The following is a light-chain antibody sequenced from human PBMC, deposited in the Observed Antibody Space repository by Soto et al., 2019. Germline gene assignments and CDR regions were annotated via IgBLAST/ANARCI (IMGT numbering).Light chain of an antibody. V-gene: IGLV1-44*01. CDR1: NSNIGTNT. CDR2: SDN. J-gene: IGLJ1*01. Sequence: VLTQAPSASETPGQRVTISCSGSNSNIGTNTVNWYQQVPGTAPKLLIYSDNQRPSGVPDRFSGSKSGTSASLAISGLQSEDEADYYCAAWDDSLNGYVFGTGTKVTV. CDR3: AAWDDSLNGYV.